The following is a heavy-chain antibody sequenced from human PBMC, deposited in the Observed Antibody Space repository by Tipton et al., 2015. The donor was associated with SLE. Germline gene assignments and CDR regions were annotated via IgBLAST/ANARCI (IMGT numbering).Heavy chain of an antibody. CDR2: INHSGST. J-gene: IGHJ5*02. V-gene: IGHV4-34*01. D-gene: IGHD3-10*01. Sequence: TLSLTCAVYGGSFSGYYWSWIRQPPGKGLERIGEINHSGSTNYNPSLKSRVTISVDTSKNQFSLKLSSVTAADTAVYYCARGHEDRLFTMVRAPDPWGQGTLVTVSS. CDR3: ARGHEDRLFTMVRAPDP. CDR1: GGSFSGYY.